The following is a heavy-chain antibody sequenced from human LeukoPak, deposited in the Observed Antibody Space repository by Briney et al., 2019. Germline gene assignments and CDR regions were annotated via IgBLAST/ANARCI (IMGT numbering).Heavy chain of an antibody. V-gene: IGHV1-18*01. CDR2: ISANNGDT. Sequence: ASVKVSCKASGYTFTSYGISWVRQAPGQGLEWMGWISANNGDTDYPPKLQDRVTMTTDTYTSTAYMELRSLRSDDTAMYYCARESNETREDYWGQGTLVTVSS. J-gene: IGHJ4*02. D-gene: IGHD1-1*01. CDR3: ARESNETREDY. CDR1: GYTFTSYG.